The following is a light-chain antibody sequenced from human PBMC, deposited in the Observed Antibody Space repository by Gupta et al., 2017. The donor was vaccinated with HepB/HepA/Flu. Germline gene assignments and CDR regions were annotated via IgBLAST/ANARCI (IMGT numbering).Light chain of an antibody. J-gene: IGLJ2*01. CDR3: QSDESDNRVV. V-gene: IGLV6-57*03. CDR2: EFK. CDR1: RGSIDSNY. Sequence: FLLTQPHSVSESPGKTVTISCTRSRGSIDSNYVPWYQRRPGSAPTTVMYEFKQRHSGGPDRVSSSVDSSSTAASLTISGRKAEDEADYYCQSDESDNRVVFGGGTKLTVL.